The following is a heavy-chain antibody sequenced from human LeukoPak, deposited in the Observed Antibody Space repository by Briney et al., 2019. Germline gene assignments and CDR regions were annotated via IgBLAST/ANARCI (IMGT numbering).Heavy chain of an antibody. J-gene: IGHJ6*02. D-gene: IGHD3-22*01. V-gene: IGHV4-31*03. CDR2: IYYSGST. CDR3: ARIPYYDNSVVDV. CDR1: GGSINSGLYY. Sequence: SQTLSLTCTVSGGSINSGLYYWSWIRQHPGKGLEWIGYIYYSGSTYYNPSLKSRVTISIDTSENQFSLKLSSVTAADTAVYYCARIPYYDNSVVDVWGQGTTVTVSS.